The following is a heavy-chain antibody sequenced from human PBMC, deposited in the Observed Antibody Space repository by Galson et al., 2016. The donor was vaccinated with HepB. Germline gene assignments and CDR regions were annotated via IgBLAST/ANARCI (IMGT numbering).Heavy chain of an antibody. CDR2: VCYSGST. CDR1: GGSITNYY. Sequence: ATLSLTCTISGGSITNYYWSWIQQPPGKGLEWTGYVCYSGSTNYNASLKSRVSILVDTSKNQFSLQVRSVTAADTAVYYCAREGTGYSSSWYDDALDIWGHGTMVTVAS. D-gene: IGHD6-13*01. V-gene: IGHV4-59*01. CDR3: AREGTGYSSSWYDDALDI. J-gene: IGHJ3*02.